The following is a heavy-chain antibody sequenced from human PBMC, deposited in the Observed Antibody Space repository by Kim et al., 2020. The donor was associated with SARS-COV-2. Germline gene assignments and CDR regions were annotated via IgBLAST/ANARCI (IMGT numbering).Heavy chain of an antibody. V-gene: IGHV3-9*01. CDR1: GFTFDDYA. D-gene: IGHD3-10*01. Sequence: GGSLRLSCAASGFTFDDYAMHWVRQAPGKGLEWVSGISWNSGSIGYADSVKGRFTISRDNAKNSLYLQMNSLRAEDTALYYCAKALWFGEELHGMDVWG. J-gene: IGHJ6*02. CDR2: ISWNSGSI. CDR3: AKALWFGEELHGMDV.